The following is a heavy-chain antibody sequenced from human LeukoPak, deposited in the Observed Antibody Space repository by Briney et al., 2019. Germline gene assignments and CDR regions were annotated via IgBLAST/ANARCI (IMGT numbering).Heavy chain of an antibody. V-gene: IGHV1-69*04. CDR2: IIPNLGIA. CDR1: GGTFSSYA. D-gene: IGHD3-22*01. J-gene: IGHJ4*02. Sequence: SVKVSCKASGGTFSSYAISWVRQAPGQGLEWMGRIIPNLGIANYAQKFQGRVTITADKSTSTAYMELSSLRSEDTAVYYCAGHYYDSSGHPMYYFDYWGQGTLVTVSS. CDR3: AGHYYDSSGHPMYYFDY.